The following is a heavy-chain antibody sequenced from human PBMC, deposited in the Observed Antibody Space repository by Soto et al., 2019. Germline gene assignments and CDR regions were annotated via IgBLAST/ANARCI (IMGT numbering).Heavy chain of an antibody. CDR3: ARRAASGSACLDV. J-gene: IGHJ6*02. D-gene: IGHD5-12*01. V-gene: IGHV3-48*02. CDR1: GFTLNGYS. CDR2: ITTSSSTI. Sequence: VQLVESGGGLVQPGGSLRLSCAASGFTLNGYSMNWVRQAPGKGLEWVAYITTSSSTIYYVDPVKGRFTIFRDNARNSLYLQMNSLRDEDTAVYYCARRAASGSACLDVWGQGTTVTV.